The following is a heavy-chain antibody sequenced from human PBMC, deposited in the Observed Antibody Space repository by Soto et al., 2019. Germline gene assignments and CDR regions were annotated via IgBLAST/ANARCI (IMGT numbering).Heavy chain of an antibody. J-gene: IGHJ4*02. CDR2: IYHSGNT. CDR3: ARGEGTTVLFDY. Sequence: PETLSLTCAVSGGSIKSSNWWSWVRQPPGKGLEWIGEIYHSGNTNYNPSLKSRVTMSVDNSKNQFSLKLSFVTAADTAVYYCARGEGTTVLFDYWGQGALVTVSS. D-gene: IGHD4-4*01. CDR1: GGSIKSSNW. V-gene: IGHV4-4*03.